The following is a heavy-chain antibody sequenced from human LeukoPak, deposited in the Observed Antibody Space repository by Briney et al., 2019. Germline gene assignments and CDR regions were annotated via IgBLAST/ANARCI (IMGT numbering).Heavy chain of an antibody. Sequence: GGSLRLSCAASGFTFSSFVMHWVRQAPGKGLEWVAVISYDGTNKYYADSVKGRFTISRDNSKNTLYLQMNSLRAEDTAVYYCAKNYGDYPSYYYYYYMDVWGKGTTVTVSS. CDR1: GFTFSSFV. D-gene: IGHD4-17*01. J-gene: IGHJ6*03. CDR2: ISYDGTNK. CDR3: AKNYGDYPSYYYYYYMDV. V-gene: IGHV3-30*18.